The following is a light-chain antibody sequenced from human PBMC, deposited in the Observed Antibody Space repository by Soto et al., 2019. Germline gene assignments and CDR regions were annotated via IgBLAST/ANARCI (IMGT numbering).Light chain of an antibody. CDR3: QQYAGSPRT. J-gene: IGKJ1*01. Sequence: EIVMTQSPGTLSLSPGERGTLSCRAGQNLGTLYLAWFQQKSAQPATLLIYSASRRATGIPERFAGSGSGTDFTLTINRVEPEDFAVDFCQQYAGSPRTFGQGTKVDIK. V-gene: IGKV3-20*01. CDR2: SAS. CDR1: QNLGTLY.